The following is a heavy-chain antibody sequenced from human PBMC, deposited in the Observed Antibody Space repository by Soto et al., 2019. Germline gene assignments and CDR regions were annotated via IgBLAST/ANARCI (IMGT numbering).Heavy chain of an antibody. D-gene: IGHD2-8*01. J-gene: IGHJ6*02. V-gene: IGHV1-2*04. CDR3: ARGDSTDCSNGVCSVIYNHDMDV. CDR1: GYSFTDYH. Sequence: GASVKVSCKASGYSFTDYHIHWVRQAPGQGLEWLGRINPKSGGTSTAQKFQGWVTMTTDTSISTASMELTRLTSDDTAIYYCARGDSTDCSNGVCSVIYNHDMDVWGQGTTVTVSS. CDR2: INPKSGGT.